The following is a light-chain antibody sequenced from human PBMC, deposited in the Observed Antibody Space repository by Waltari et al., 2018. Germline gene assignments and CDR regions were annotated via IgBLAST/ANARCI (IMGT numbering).Light chain of an antibody. CDR2: DAS. J-gene: IGKJ1*01. CDR3: QHRANSWT. CDR1: QSLGSY. V-gene: IGKV3-11*01. Sequence: EIVLTQSPATLSLSPGERATLSCRASQSLGSYLAWYQQQPGLPPRLLLYDASNSATGIPARFIGSGSGTDFTLTISSLEPEDFAVYFCQHRANSWTFGQGTKVEIK.